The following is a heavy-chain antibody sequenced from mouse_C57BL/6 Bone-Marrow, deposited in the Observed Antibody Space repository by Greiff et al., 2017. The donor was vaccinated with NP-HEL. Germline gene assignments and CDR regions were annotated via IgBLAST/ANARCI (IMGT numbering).Heavy chain of an antibody. CDR2: IYPGDGDT. Sequence: VQLQQSGAELVKPGASVKFSCTASGYAFSSYWMNWVKQRPGQGLEWIGQIYPGDGDTNYNGKFKGKATMTADTSSSTAYMQLSSLTSEDSAIYFCARNYPYAMDYWGQGTSVTVSS. J-gene: IGHJ4*01. CDR3: ARNYPYAMDY. V-gene: IGHV1-80*01. D-gene: IGHD2-1*01. CDR1: GYAFSSYW.